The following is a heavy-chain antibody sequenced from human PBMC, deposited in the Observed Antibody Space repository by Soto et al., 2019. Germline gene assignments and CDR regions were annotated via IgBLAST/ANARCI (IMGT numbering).Heavy chain of an antibody. CDR3: ARDKAARRYYYYGMDV. CDR1: GYSISSGYY. V-gene: IGHV4-38-2*02. J-gene: IGHJ6*02. Sequence: SETLSLTCAVSGYSISSGYYWGWLRQPPGKGLEWIGSIYHSGSTSYNPSLKSRVTRSVDTSKNQFSLKLSSVTAADTAVYYCARDKAARRYYYYGMDVWGQGTTVTVSS. CDR2: IYHSGST. D-gene: IGHD6-6*01.